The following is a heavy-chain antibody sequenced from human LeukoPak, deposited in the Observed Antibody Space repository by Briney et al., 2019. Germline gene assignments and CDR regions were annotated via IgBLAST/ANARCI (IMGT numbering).Heavy chain of an antibody. Sequence: SETLSLTCAVSGGSISRGGYSWNWIGQPQGKGLEWIGYIYHSGSTYYNPSLKSRVTISVDTSKNQFSLNLSSVTAADTAVYYCARVARYSSSWYWFDPWGQGILVTVSS. D-gene: IGHD6-13*01. J-gene: IGHJ5*02. CDR3: ARVARYSSSWYWFDP. CDR1: GGSISRGGYS. CDR2: IYHSGST. V-gene: IGHV4-30-2*01.